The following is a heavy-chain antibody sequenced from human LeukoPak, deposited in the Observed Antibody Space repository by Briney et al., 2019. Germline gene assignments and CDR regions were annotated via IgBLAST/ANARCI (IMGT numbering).Heavy chain of an antibody. Sequence: PGGSLRLSCTASGFSFGDYAMNWVRQAPGKGLEWVGCIRSTAYGGTREYAASVKGRFTISRDDTKSIAYLQMNSLKAEDTAVYYCIRDLSFEGVDALDIWGQGTMATVSS. D-gene: IGHD3/OR15-3a*01. CDR2: IRSTAYGGTR. J-gene: IGHJ3*02. V-gene: IGHV3-49*04. CDR3: IRDLSFEGVDALDI. CDR1: GFSFGDYA.